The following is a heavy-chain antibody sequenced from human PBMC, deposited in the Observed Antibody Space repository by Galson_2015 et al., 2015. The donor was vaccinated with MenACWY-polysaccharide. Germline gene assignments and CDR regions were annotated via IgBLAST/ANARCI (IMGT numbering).Heavy chain of an antibody. CDR1: GYSFSSYD. V-gene: IGHV1-8*01. CDR3: ARGGKYYYDSSGYLNWFDP. CDR2: MNPNSGNT. D-gene: IGHD3-22*01. J-gene: IGHJ5*02. Sequence: SVKVSCKASGYSFSSYDINWVRQTTGQGLEWMGWMNPNSGNTGYAQKFQGRVTMTRNTSISIAYMALSSLRSEDTAVYYCARGGKYYYDSSGYLNWFDPWGQGTLVTVSS.